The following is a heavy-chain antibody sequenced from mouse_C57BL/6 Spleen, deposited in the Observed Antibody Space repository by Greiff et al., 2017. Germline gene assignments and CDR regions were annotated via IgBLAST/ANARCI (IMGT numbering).Heavy chain of an antibody. D-gene: IGHD2-3*01. Sequence: VKLVESGAELVRPGASVTLSCKASGYTFTDYEMHWVKQTPVHGLEWIGAIDPETGGTAYNQKFKGKAILTADKSSSTAYMELRSLTSEDSAVYYCTRYDGYSAWFAYWGQGTLVTVSA. V-gene: IGHV1-15*01. CDR1: GYTFTDYE. J-gene: IGHJ3*01. CDR2: IDPETGGT. CDR3: TRYDGYSAWFAY.